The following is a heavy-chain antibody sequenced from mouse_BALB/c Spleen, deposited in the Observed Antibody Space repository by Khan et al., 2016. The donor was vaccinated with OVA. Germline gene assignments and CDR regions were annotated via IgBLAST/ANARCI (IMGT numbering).Heavy chain of an antibody. V-gene: IGHV3-2*02. CDR2: ISYRGST. CDR3: ARLGPGFSY. CDR1: GYSITTDYA. Sequence: EVQLQESGPGLVKPSQSLSLTCTVSGYSITTDYAWNWIRQFPGNKLEWMGYISYRGSTSYNPSLKSRISITRDTSKNQFFLQLNSVTTEDTVTFYCARLGPGFSYWGQGTLVTVSA. D-gene: IGHD4-1*01. J-gene: IGHJ3*01.